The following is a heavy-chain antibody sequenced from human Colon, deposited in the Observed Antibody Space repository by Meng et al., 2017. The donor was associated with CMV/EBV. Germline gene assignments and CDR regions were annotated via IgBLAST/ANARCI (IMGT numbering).Heavy chain of an antibody. D-gene: IGHD2-2*01. CDR3: ARVVVIPADYYTMDV. V-gene: IGHV1-18*01. J-gene: IGHJ6*02. CDR2: ISPYNGNT. CDR1: GYTFSSYA. Sequence: ASVKVSCKTSGYTFSSYAITWVRRAPGQGPEWMGLISPYNGNTKYTQRLQDRVTMTTDTSTSTAYMELRSLRSDDTAVYYCARVVVIPADYYTMDVWGQGTTVTAP.